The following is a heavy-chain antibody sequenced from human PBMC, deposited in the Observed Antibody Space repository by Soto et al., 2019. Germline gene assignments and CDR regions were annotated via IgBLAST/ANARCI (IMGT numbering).Heavy chain of an antibody. D-gene: IGHD1-26*01. CDR1: GGTFSSYA. Sequence: SVKVSCKASGGTFSSYAISWVRQAPGQGLEWMGGIIPNFGTANYAQKFQGRVTITADESTSTAYMELSRLRSEDTAVYYCARRVVGATTSWRSFDYWGQGTLVTVSS. CDR3: ARRVVGATTSWRSFDY. V-gene: IGHV1-69*13. CDR2: IIPNFGTA. J-gene: IGHJ4*02.